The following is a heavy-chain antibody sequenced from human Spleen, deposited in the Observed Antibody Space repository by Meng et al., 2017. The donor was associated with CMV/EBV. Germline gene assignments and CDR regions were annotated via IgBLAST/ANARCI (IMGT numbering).Heavy chain of an antibody. Sequence: SETLSLTCTVSGGSISSGDYYWSWIRQPPGKGLEWIAYIYNSGSTYYNPSLKSRVTISVDKSKHQLSLKLSSVTAADTAVYYCARTASYPLDAAEYFQYWGQGALVTVSS. J-gene: IGHJ1*01. CDR3: ARTASYPLDAAEYFQY. CDR1: GGSISSGDYY. CDR2: IYNSGST. V-gene: IGHV4-30-4*08. D-gene: IGHD3-9*01.